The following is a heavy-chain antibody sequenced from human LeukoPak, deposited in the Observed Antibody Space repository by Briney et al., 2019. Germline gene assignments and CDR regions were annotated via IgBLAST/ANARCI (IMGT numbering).Heavy chain of an antibody. V-gene: IGHV6-1*01. CDR1: GDSVSSNSAA. CDR3: ARGYYTMAV. Sequence: SQTLSLTCALSGDSVSSNSAAWHWLRHSPSRGLEWLGRTYFRSKWGNDYAVSARRRITINPDTSKNQFSLQLNSVAPEDTAVYYCARGYYTMAVWGQGTTVTVS. CDR2: TYFRSKWGN. J-gene: IGHJ6*02.